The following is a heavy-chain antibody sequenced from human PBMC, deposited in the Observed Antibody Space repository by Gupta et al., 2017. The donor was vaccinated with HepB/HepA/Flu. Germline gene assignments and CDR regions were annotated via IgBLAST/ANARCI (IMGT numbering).Heavy chain of an antibody. D-gene: IGHD3-22*01. V-gene: IGHV1-69*01. CDR2: IIPIFGTA. Sequence: QVQLVQSGAEVKKPGSSVKVSCKASGGTFSSYAISWVRQAPGQGLEWMGGIIPIFGTANYAQKFQGRVTITADESTSTAYMELSSLRSEDTAVYYCARLGEYYYDSSGVPPYMDVWGKGTTVTVSS. J-gene: IGHJ6*03. CDR1: GGTFSSYA. CDR3: ARLGEYYYDSSGVPPYMDV.